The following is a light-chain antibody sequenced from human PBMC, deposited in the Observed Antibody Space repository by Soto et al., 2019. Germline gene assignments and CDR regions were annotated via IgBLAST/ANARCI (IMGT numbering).Light chain of an antibody. CDR2: AAS. Sequence: IQLTQSPSSLSASVGARVTVTCRASQGISSYLAWYQQKAGKAPKLLIYAASTLRSGVPSRFSGSGSATDFTLTISSLQPDDFATYYCQQLNTYPPTFGQGTKVDIK. V-gene: IGKV1-9*01. J-gene: IGKJ1*01. CDR1: QGISSY. CDR3: QQLNTYPPT.